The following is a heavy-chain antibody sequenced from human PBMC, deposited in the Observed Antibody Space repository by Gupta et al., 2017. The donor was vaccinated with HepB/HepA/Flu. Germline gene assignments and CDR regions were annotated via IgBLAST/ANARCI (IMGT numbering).Heavy chain of an antibody. Sequence: QVQLQESGPGLVKPSQTLSLTCTVSGGSISSGGYYWSWIRQHPGKGLEWIGYIYYSGSTYYNPSLKSRVTISVDTSKNQFSLKLSSVTAADTAVYYCVALFCSSTSCPTFDYWGQGTLVTVSS. CDR3: VALFCSSTSCPTFDY. J-gene: IGHJ4*02. V-gene: IGHV4-31*03. CDR1: GGSISSGGYY. CDR2: IYYSGST. D-gene: IGHD2-2*01.